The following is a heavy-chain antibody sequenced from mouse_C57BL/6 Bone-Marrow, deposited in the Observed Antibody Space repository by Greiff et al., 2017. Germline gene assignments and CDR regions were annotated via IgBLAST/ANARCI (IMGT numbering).Heavy chain of an antibody. CDR3: ARQGIITTVVDFDY. V-gene: IGHV5-9*01. J-gene: IGHJ2*01. D-gene: IGHD1-1*01. CDR1: GFTFSSYT. CDR2: ISGGGGNT. Sequence: EVQLVESGGGLVKPGGSLKLSCAASGFTFSSYTMSWVRQTPEKRLEWVATISGGGGNTYYPDSVKGRFTISRDTANNTLYLQMSSLRSEDTALYDCARQGIITTVVDFDYWGQGTTLTVSA.